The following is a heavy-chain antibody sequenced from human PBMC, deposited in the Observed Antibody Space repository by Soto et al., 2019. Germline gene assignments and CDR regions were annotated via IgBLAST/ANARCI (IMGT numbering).Heavy chain of an antibody. V-gene: IGHV1-3*01. CDR2: INAGNGNT. CDR3: ARGPGGPDGPGDY. Sequence: QVQLVQSGAEVKKPGASLKVSYKASGYTFTSYAMHWERQAPGQRLEWMGWINAGNGNTKYSQKFQGRVTITRDTSASTAYMELSNLRSEDTAVYYCARGPGGPDGPGDYWGQGTLVTVSS. D-gene: IGHD2-15*01. J-gene: IGHJ4*02. CDR1: GYTFTSYA.